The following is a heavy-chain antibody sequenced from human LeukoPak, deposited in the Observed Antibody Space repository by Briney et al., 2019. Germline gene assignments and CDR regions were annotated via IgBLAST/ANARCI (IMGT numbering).Heavy chain of an antibody. CDR3: ASVPPFNSWFDP. D-gene: IGHD3-3*02. Sequence: SETLSLTCTVSGGSISTYYWSWIRQPPGKGLEWIGYIYYSGNTNYNPSLRSRVTMSVDTSKNQFSLKLSSLTAADTAVYYCASVPPFNSWFDPWGQGTLVTVSS. V-gene: IGHV4-59*08. J-gene: IGHJ5*02. CDR2: IYYSGNT. CDR1: GGSISTYY.